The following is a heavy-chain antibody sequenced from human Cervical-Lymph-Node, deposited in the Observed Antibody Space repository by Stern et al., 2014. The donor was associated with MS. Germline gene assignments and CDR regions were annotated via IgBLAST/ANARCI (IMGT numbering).Heavy chain of an antibody. V-gene: IGHV4-30-4*01. Sequence: QLQLQESGPGLVKPSQTLSLSCTVSGASIRSDDYYWTWIRQPPGNGLECIGYIHYSGKTYYMLSLRSRVTISVDTSKNQFSLNLNSVTAADTAVYYCARTDILLIDHWGQGTLVTVSS. J-gene: IGHJ5*02. CDR2: IHYSGKT. D-gene: IGHD3-10*01. CDR3: ARTDILLIDH. CDR1: GASIRSDDYY.